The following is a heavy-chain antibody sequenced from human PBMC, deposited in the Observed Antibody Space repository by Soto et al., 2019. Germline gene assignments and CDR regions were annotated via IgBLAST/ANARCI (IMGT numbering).Heavy chain of an antibody. CDR2: ISSNGDDT. J-gene: IGHJ6*02. D-gene: IGHD5-18*01. Sequence: PGGSLRLSCSASGFTFSTYAIHWVRQAPGKGLEYVSAISSNGDDTYYADSVKGRFTISRDNSKNTLYLQMSSLRAEDTAVYYCVKDLRIQLWSPGMDVWGQGTTVTVSS. CDR3: VKDLRIQLWSPGMDV. V-gene: IGHV3-64D*08. CDR1: GFTFSTYA.